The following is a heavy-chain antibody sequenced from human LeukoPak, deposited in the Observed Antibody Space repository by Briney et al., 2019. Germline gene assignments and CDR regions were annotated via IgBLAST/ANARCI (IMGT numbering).Heavy chain of an antibody. CDR2: MNPNSGNT. CDR3: AAELYGGIFGHCCSFAY. CDR1: GYTFTSYD. Sequence: GASVKVSCKASGYTFTSYDINWVRQATGQGLEWMGWMNPNSGNTGYAQKFQGRVTITRNTSISTASLEVSSLTSEDTAVYYCAAELYGGIFGHCCSFAYWGQGTLVTVSS. V-gene: IGHV1-8*03. D-gene: IGHD3/OR15-3a*01. J-gene: IGHJ4*02.